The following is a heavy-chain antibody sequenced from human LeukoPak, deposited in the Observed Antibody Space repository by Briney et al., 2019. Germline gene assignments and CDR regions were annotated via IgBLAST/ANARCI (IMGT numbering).Heavy chain of an antibody. J-gene: IGHJ5*02. CDR2: IYYSGST. D-gene: IGHD6-19*01. Sequence: SETLSLTCTVSGGSISSYYWSWIRQPPGKGLEWIGYIYYSGSTNYNPSLKSRVTISVDTSKNQFSLKLSSVTAADTAVYYCARDRAAGNIDPWGQGTLVTVSS. CDR1: GGSISSYY. CDR3: ARDRAAGNIDP. V-gene: IGHV4-59*01.